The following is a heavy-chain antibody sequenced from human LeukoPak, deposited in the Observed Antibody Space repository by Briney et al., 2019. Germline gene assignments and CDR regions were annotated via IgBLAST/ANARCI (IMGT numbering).Heavy chain of an antibody. Sequence: GGSLRLSCAVSGFIFSHYAMSWVRQAPGKGLEWVSSISGSGDATKYADSVMGRFTISRDNSKNTLSLQMNSLRAEDTAVYYCARFAAGGSYYYYMDVWGKGTTVTVSS. CDR2: ISGSGDAT. D-gene: IGHD3-10*01. CDR1: GFIFSHYA. CDR3: ARFAAGGSYYYYMDV. V-gene: IGHV3-23*01. J-gene: IGHJ6*03.